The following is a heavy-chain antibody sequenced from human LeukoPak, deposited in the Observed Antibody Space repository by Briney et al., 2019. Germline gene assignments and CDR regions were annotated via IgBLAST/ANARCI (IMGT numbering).Heavy chain of an antibody. V-gene: IGHV4-61*03. J-gene: IGHJ4*02. CDR2: IYHTGSN. Sequence: PSETLSLTCTVSGGSVSSADYYWTWIRHPPGKALEWIGYIYHTGSNNYKYSLKSRVTISLDTSKNRFSLRLTSMTAADTAVYYCARGYSGSYGRFDYWGQGTLATVSS. D-gene: IGHD1-26*01. CDR3: ARGYSGSYGRFDY. CDR1: GGSVSSADYY.